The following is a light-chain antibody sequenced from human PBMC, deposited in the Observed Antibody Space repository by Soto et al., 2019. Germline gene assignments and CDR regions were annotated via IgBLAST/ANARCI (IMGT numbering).Light chain of an antibody. CDR1: SSNIGAGYD. J-gene: IGLJ1*01. CDR3: QSYDSSLSGLYV. Sequence: QSVLTQPPSVSGSPGQRVTISCTGSSSNIGAGYDVHWYQQLPGTAPKLLIYGNSNRPSGVPDRFSGSKSCTSASLAITGLQAEDESDYYCQSYDSSLSGLYVFGTGTQLTVL. CDR2: GNS. V-gene: IGLV1-40*01.